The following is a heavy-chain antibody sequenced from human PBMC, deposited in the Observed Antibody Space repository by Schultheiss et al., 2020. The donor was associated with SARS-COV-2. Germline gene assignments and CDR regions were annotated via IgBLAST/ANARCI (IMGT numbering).Heavy chain of an antibody. CDR2: ISSSSSYI. CDR3: ARDSQRHYHYYGMDV. Sequence: GESLKISYAASGFTFSSYSMNWVRQAPGKGLEWVLSISSSSSYIYYADSVKGRFTISRDNAKNSLYLQMNSLRAEDTAVYYCARDSQRHYHYYGMDVWGQGTTVTVSS. CDR1: GFTFSSYS. V-gene: IGHV3-21*01. J-gene: IGHJ6*02.